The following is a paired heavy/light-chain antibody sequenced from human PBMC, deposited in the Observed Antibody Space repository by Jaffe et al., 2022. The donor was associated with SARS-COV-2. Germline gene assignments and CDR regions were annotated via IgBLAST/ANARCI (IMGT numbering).Heavy chain of an antibody. CDR2: FWANGKNI. V-gene: IGHV3-33*01. CDR1: GFMFNGHG. Sequence: QVQLVEFGGGVVQPGGSLRLSCVASGFMFNGHGMHWVRQAPAKGLEWVADFWANGKNIFYADSVKGRFTISRDNSKNTLYLQMNSLRVEDTGVYYCARDLSYGSLDFGSWGQGTLVTVSS. CDR3: ARDLSYGSLDFGS. J-gene: IGHJ4*02. D-gene: IGHD4-17*01.
Light chain of an antibody. CDR2: EVT. J-gene: IGLJ2*01. CDR1: SSDVGANNY. V-gene: IGLV2-14*01. Sequence: QSALTQPASVSGSPGQSITISCTGTSSDVGANNYVSWYQKHPGKDPKVMIYEVTNRPSGVSNRFSGSKSGNTASLTISGLQAEDEADYYCSSYAATDTVVFGGGTKVTVL. CDR3: SSYAATDTVV.